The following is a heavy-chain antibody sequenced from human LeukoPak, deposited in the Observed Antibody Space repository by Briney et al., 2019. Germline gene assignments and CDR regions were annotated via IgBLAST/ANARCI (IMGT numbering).Heavy chain of an antibody. V-gene: IGHV1-18*01. CDR2: ISGYNGNT. D-gene: IGHD2-2*01. J-gene: IGHJ4*02. CDR1: GYTFSSHG. Sequence: ASVKVSCKASGYTFSSHGFSWVRQAPGQGLEWMGWISGYNGNTNYAQKLQGRVIMTTDTSTRTAYMELRSLRSDDTAVYYCARDYCSSTSCYLDYWGQGTLVTVSS. CDR3: ARDYCSSTSCYLDY.